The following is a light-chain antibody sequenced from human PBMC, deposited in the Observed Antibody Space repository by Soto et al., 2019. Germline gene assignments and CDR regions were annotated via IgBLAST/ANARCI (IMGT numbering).Light chain of an antibody. Sequence: DIQSTHSPSSLSASVGDRVTITCRASQGIRNELGWYQQKPGKAPKRLIYAASSLQSGVPSRFSGSGYGTEFTLTISSLQPEDFATYYCLQHNSYPHTFGGGTKVDIK. V-gene: IGKV1-17*01. CDR1: QGIRNE. CDR3: LQHNSYPHT. CDR2: AAS. J-gene: IGKJ4*01.